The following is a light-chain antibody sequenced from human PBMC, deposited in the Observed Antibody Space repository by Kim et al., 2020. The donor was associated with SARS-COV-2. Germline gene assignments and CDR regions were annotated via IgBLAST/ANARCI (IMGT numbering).Light chain of an antibody. J-gene: IGKJ2*02. CDR1: QSVAGDY. Sequence: IVLTQSPGTLSVFPGETATLSCRASQSVAGDYFAWYQQKPGQAPRLLIFDESTRATGISDRFSGSGSGTDFSLTISRLEPEDFAVYYCQQYGTSPCTFGQGTKLEI. CDR3: QQYGTSPCT. CDR2: DES. V-gene: IGKV3-20*01.